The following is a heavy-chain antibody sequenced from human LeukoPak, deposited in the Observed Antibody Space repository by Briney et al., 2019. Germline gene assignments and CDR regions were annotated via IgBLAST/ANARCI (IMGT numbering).Heavy chain of an antibody. J-gene: IGHJ1*01. CDR3: ARWGPNCGGDCYYFQH. CDR2: IYHSGST. CDR1: GGSISSSNW. D-gene: IGHD2-21*02. Sequence: SGTLSLTCAVSGGSISSSNWWSWVRQPPGKGLEWIGEIYHSGSTNYNPSLKSRVTISVDKSKNQFSLKLSSVTAADTAVYYCARWGPNCGGDCYYFQHWGQGTLVTVSS. V-gene: IGHV4-4*02.